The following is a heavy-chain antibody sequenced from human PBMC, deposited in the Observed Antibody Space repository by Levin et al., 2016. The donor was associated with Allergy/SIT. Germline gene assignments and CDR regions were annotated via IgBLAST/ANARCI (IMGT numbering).Heavy chain of an antibody. CDR3: AKEKYKHGSGNPIY. CDR2: ISWKSGSM. CDR1: GFTFDDYA. Sequence: SLKISCAASGFTFDDYAMHWVRQAPGKGLEWVSGISWKSGSMGYADSVKGRFTISRDNARNSLYLQMNSLRAEDTALYYCAKEKYKHGSGNPIYWGQGTLVTVSS. V-gene: IGHV3-9*01. D-gene: IGHD3-10*01. J-gene: IGHJ4*02.